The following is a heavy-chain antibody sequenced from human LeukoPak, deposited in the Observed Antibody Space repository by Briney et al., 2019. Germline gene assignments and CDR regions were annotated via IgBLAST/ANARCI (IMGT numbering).Heavy chain of an antibody. D-gene: IGHD2-15*01. CDR1: RFTFSSYV. J-gene: IGHJ4*02. V-gene: IGHV3-21*01. Sequence: GGSPRLSCAASRFTFSSYVMKWVRQVPGKGLEWVSSISSSSSYIYYADSVKGRFTISRDNAKKSLYLQMNSLRAEDTAVYYCARDLVVVVAAISMGYWGQGTLVTVSS. CDR2: ISSSSSYI. CDR3: ARDLVVVVAAISMGY.